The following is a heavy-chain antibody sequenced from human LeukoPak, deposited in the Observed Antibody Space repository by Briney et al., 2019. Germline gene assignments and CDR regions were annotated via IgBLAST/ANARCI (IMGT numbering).Heavy chain of an antibody. Sequence: GGSLRLSCAASGFTFSSYSMNWVRQAPGKGLEWLSYISSSRATIYYADSVKGRFTISRDNAKNLLYLQMNSLKTEDTAVYYCTTEYYDSSGYYYWGQGTLVTVSS. J-gene: IGHJ4*02. V-gene: IGHV3-48*04. CDR1: GFTFSSYS. CDR3: TTEYYDSSGYYY. CDR2: ISSSRATI. D-gene: IGHD3-22*01.